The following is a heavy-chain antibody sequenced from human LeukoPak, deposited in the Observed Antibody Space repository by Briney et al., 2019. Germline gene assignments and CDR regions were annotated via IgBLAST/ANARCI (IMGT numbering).Heavy chain of an antibody. V-gene: IGHV3-23*01. Sequence: GGSLRLSCAASGFTFNNYAMNWVRQAPGKGLVWVSSISGGGETTYYADSAKGRLTISRDNSQNTLYLQMNSLRAEDTAVYYCARDYADYVGYFFFDYWGQGTLVTVSS. J-gene: IGHJ4*02. D-gene: IGHD4-17*01. CDR3: ARDYADYVGYFFFDY. CDR1: GFTFNNYA. CDR2: ISGGGETT.